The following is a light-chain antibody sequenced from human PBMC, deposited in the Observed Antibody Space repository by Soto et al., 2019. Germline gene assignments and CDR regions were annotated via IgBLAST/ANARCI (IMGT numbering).Light chain of an antibody. J-gene: IGLJ2*01. CDR3: SSYTSTTTPVV. Sequence: QSALTQPASVSGSPGQSITISCTGTSSDFGGYNYVSWYQHHPGKAPKLIIYGVSNRPSGVSNRFSASKSGNTASLTISGLRDENEADYYCSSYTSTTTPVVFGGGTKLTVL. CDR1: SSDFGGYNY. CDR2: GVS. V-gene: IGLV2-14*01.